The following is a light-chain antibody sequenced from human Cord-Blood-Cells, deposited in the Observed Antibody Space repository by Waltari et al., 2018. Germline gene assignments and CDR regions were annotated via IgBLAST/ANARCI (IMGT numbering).Light chain of an antibody. Sequence: QSALTQPPSASGSPGQSVTISCTGTRSDVGGYNYVPWYQQHPGKAPKLMIYEVSKRPSGVPDRFSGSKSGNTASLTVSGLQAEDKADYYCSSYAGSNNVVFGGGTKLTVL. CDR1: RSDVGGYNY. J-gene: IGLJ2*01. CDR3: SSYAGSNNVV. V-gene: IGLV2-8*01. CDR2: EVS.